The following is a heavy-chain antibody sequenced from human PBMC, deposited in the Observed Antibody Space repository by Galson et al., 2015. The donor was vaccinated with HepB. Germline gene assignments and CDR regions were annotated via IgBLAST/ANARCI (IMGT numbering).Heavy chain of an antibody. CDR3: ARVVREAVADEVGSFDY. CDR1: GYTFTSYA. V-gene: IGHV1-3*01. J-gene: IGHJ4*02. CDR2: INAGNGNT. D-gene: IGHD6-19*01. Sequence: SVKVSCKASGYTFTSYAMHWVRQAPGQRLEWMGWINAGNGNTKYSQKFQGRVTITRDTSASTAYMELSSLRSEDTAVYYCARVVREAVADEVGSFDYWGQGTLVTVSS.